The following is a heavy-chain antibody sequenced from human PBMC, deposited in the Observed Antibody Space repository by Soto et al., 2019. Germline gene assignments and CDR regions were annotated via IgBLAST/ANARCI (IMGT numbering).Heavy chain of an antibody. Sequence: GESLKISCAASGFTFSSYAMHWVRQAPGKGLEWVAVISYDGSNKYYADSVKGRFTISRDNSKNTLYLQMNSLRAEDTAVYYCARDKEAIFGVAIYYYYGMDVWGQGTTVTVSS. CDR2: ISYDGSNK. CDR1: GFTFSSYA. CDR3: ARDKEAIFGVAIYYYYGMDV. J-gene: IGHJ6*02. V-gene: IGHV3-30-3*01. D-gene: IGHD3-3*01.